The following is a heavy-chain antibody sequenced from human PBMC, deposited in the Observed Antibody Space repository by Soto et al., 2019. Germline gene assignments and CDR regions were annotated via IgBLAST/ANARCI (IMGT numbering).Heavy chain of an antibody. D-gene: IGHD2-8*01. J-gene: IGHJ6*02. CDR3: AKMVLTNYYYYGMDV. CDR1: GFTFSSYG. V-gene: IGHV3-30*18. CDR2: ISYDGSNK. Sequence: QVQLVESGGGVVQPGRSLRLSCAASGFTFSSYGMHWVRQAPGKGLEWVAVISYDGSNKYYADSVKGRFTISRDNSKNTLYLQMNSLRAEDTAVYYCAKMVLTNYYYYGMDVWGQGTTVTVSS.